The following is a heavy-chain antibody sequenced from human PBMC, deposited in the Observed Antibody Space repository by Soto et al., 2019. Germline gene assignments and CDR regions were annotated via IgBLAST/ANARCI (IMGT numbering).Heavy chain of an antibody. J-gene: IGHJ3*02. V-gene: IGHV3-48*03. CDR3: ARGGSGWHQDAFDI. CDR1: GFTFSSYE. D-gene: IGHD6-19*01. CDR2: ISSSGSTI. Sequence: EVQLVESGGGLVQPGGSLRLSCAASGFTFSSYEMNWVRQAPGKGLEWVSYISSSGSTIYYADSVKGRFTISRDNAKNSLYLQMNSLRAEDTAVYYCARGGSGWHQDAFDICGQGTMVTVSS.